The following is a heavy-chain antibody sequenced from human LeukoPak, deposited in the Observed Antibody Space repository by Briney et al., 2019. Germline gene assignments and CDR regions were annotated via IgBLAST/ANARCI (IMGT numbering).Heavy chain of an antibody. CDR2: IIPIFATT. CDR3: ARAPTRSYDFVW. Sequence: SVKVSCKASGGTFSSYAISWVRQAPGQGLEWMGGIIPIFATTNYAQKFQGRVTISADESTSTAYMELSSLRSEDTAIYYCARAPTRSYDFVWWGQGTLVTVSS. V-gene: IGHV1-69*01. CDR1: GGTFSSYA. J-gene: IGHJ4*02. D-gene: IGHD3-3*01.